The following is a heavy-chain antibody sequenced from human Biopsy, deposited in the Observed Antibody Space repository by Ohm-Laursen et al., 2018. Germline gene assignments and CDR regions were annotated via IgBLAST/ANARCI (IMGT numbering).Heavy chain of an antibody. Sequence: SLGLSCTASGFTFTDYDISWVRHVPGQGLEWLALTSPSSTTIYYADSVRGRFFISGDDAKNSVSLEMSSLRADDTALYFCARNVRLEMTDHSGVTTYSRYFAMDAWGRGTTVTVSS. J-gene: IGHJ6*02. CDR1: GFTFTDYD. V-gene: IGHV3-11*01. CDR2: TSPSSTTI. D-gene: IGHD1-1*01. CDR3: ARNVRLEMTDHSGVTTYSRYFAMDA.